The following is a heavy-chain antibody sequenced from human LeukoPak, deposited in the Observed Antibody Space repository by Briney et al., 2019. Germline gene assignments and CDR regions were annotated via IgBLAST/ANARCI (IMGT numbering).Heavy chain of an antibody. CDR2: LFHSGST. V-gene: IGHV4-59*01. D-gene: IGHD2-21*01. Sequence: SETLSLTCSVSGASISSYYWSWIRQPPGKGLEWIGYLFHSGSTNYNPSLKSRVTISVDTSKNQFSLKLNSVTAADTAVYYCARAGASYSFDYWGQGTLVTDSS. J-gene: IGHJ4*02. CDR3: ARAGASYSFDY. CDR1: GASISSYY.